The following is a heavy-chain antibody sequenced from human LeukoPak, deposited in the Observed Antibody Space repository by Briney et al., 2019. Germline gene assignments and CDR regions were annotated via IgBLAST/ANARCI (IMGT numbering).Heavy chain of an antibody. V-gene: IGHV3-30*18. D-gene: IGHD3-10*01. CDR1: GFTFSSYG. Sequence: GGSLRLSCAASGFTFSSYGMHWVRQAPGKGPEWVAVISYDGSNKYYADSVKGRFTISRENSKNTLHLQMNSLRAEDTAVYYCAKDHYYYGSGIYFMHYFDYWGQGTLVTVSS. CDR2: ISYDGSNK. J-gene: IGHJ4*02. CDR3: AKDHYYYGSGIYFMHYFDY.